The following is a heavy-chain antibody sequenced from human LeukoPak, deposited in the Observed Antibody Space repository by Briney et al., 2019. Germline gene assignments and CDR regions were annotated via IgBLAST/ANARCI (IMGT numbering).Heavy chain of an antibody. J-gene: IGHJ4*02. Sequence: SETLSLTCTVSGASIASGEYYCSWIRQPPGKGLEWIGYVTYTGITNYNPSLSSRVSTSVDTSKNRFSLNLRSVTAADTAVYYCAKDLYDSSAYFLGNDYWGQGTLVTVSS. CDR2: VTYTGIT. CDR1: GASIASGEYY. CDR3: AKDLYDSSAYFLGNDY. V-gene: IGHV4-30-4*01. D-gene: IGHD3-22*01.